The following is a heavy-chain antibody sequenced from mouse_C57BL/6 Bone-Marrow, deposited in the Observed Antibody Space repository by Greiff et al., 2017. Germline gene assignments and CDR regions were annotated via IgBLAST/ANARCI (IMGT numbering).Heavy chain of an antibody. Sequence: QVQLKQSGAELVRPGASVKLSCKASGYTFTDYYINWVKQRPGQGLEWIARIYPGSGNTYYNEKFKGKATLTAEKSSSTAYMQLSSLTSEDSAVYFCAIQSSYRRVRYYYAMDYWGQGTSVTVSS. D-gene: IGHD1-1*01. V-gene: IGHV1-76*01. CDR2: IYPGSGNT. CDR1: GYTFTDYY. CDR3: AIQSSYRRVRYYYAMDY. J-gene: IGHJ4*01.